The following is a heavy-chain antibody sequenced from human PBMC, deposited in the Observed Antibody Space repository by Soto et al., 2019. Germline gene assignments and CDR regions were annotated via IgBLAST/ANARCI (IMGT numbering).Heavy chain of an antibody. CDR3: ARDCSGGSCYPGMDV. D-gene: IGHD2-15*01. J-gene: IGHJ6*02. Sequence: GGSLRLSCAASGFNFNSYTINWVRQAPGKRLEWLSSISSSGYIFSTDSVRGRFTISRDNAKNSVHLQINSLRAEDTAVYFCARDCSGGSCYPGMDVWGQGTTVTVSS. V-gene: IGHV3-21*01. CDR2: ISSSGYI. CDR1: GFNFNSYT.